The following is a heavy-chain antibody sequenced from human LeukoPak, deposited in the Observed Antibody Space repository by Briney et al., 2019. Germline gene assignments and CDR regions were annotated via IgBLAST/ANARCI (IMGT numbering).Heavy chain of an antibody. V-gene: IGHV4-30-2*01. CDR2: IYHSGST. J-gene: IGHJ4*02. D-gene: IGHD6-13*01. CDR1: GGSISSGGYS. Sequence: PSETLSLTCAVSGGSISSGGYSWSWIRQPPGKGLEWIGYIYHSGSTYYNPSLKSRVTISVDTSKNQFSLKLSSVTAADTAVYYCARGSRASEQQQLVHDFDYWGQGTLVTVSS. CDR3: ARGSRASEQQQLVHDFDY.